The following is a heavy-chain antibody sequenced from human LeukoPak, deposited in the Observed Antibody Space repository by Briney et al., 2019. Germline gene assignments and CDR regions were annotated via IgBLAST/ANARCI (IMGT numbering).Heavy chain of an antibody. V-gene: IGHV1-8*01. Sequence: GASVKVSCKASGYTFVSYDINWVRQATGQGPEWMGWMSPKSGNTGYAQKLQGRVTMTTDTSTSTAYMELRSLRSDDTAVYYCARGDEVIIDYWGQGTLVTVSS. CDR3: ARGDEVIIDY. CDR2: MSPKSGNT. D-gene: IGHD3-22*01. CDR1: GYTFVSYD. J-gene: IGHJ4*02.